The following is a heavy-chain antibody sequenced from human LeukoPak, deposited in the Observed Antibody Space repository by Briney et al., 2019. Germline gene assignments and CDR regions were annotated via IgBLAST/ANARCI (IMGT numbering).Heavy chain of an antibody. J-gene: IGHJ4*02. CDR2: IISSSSYI. CDR3: ARDGGYSSGWYLDY. Sequence: GSLRLPCAASGCTFRRYSMNWVRQAPGKGLEGVSSIISSSSYIYYADSVKGRFTIYRDNAKNSLYLKMNSLRAEDTAVYYCARDGGYSSGWYLDYWGQGTLVTVSS. D-gene: IGHD6-19*01. V-gene: IGHV3-21*01. CDR1: GCTFRRYS.